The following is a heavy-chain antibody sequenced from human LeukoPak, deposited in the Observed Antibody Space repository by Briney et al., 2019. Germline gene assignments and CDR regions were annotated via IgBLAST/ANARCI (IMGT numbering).Heavy chain of an antibody. CDR2: ISGDGDTT. V-gene: IGHV3-23*01. D-gene: IGHD6-19*01. Sequence: PGGSLRLSCAASGFTFSTYAMSWVRQAPGKGLEWVSAISGDGDTTYYADSLKGRFTISRDNPKSTLSLQMNSLRVEDTAMYYCAKENPQWLEVNFDFWGQGTLVTVSS. J-gene: IGHJ4*02. CDR3: AKENPQWLEVNFDF. CDR1: GFTFSTYA.